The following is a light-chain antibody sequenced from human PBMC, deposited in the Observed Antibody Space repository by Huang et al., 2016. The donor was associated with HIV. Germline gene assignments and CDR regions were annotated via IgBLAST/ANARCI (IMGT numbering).Light chain of an antibody. CDR2: GAS. CDR3: QQHYSSPWT. Sequence: DIVMTQSPVSLAVSLGVRATITCKSSQHVGSSFAWYQQKPGQSPKLLIYGASTRAFGVPDRFSGSGSGTDFTLTISSLQAADVAVYYCQQHYSSPWTFGQGTKVEIK. V-gene: IGKV4-1*01. CDR1: QHVGSS. J-gene: IGKJ1*01.